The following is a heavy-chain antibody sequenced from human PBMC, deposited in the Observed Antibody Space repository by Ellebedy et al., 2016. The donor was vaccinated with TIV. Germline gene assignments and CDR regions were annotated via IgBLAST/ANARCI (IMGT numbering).Heavy chain of an antibody. CDR3: ARDGIVGGPTEYYFDS. CDR2: INSDGSRS. V-gene: IGHV3-74*01. Sequence: GESLKISCGASGFIFKNFLMYWVRQAPGKGLVWVSRINSDGSRSTYADSVKGRFTISRDNAKNTLYVQMNSLRAEDTAVYYCARDGIVGGPTEYYFDSWGQGTLVTVSS. J-gene: IGHJ4*02. CDR1: GFIFKNFL. D-gene: IGHD1-26*01.